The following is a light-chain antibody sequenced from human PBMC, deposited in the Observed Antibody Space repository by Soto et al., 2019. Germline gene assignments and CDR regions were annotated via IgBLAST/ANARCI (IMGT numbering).Light chain of an antibody. CDR2: EVS. V-gene: IGLV2-14*01. CDR1: SSDVGGYNY. CDR3: SSYTSSSTWV. J-gene: IGLJ3*02. Sequence: QSALTQPASVSGSPGQSITISCTGTSSDVGGYNYVSWYQQHPGKAPKLIIYEVSNRPSGVSNRFSGSKSGNTASLTISGLQAEDEADYYCSSYTSSSTWVFGGGTKLIVL.